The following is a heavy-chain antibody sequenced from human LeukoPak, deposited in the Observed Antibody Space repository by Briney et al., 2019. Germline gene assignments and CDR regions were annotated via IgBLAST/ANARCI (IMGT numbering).Heavy chain of an antibody. CDR2: MNPNSGNT. CDR3: ARGRYDSSGYYPDY. CDR1: GYTFTSYD. Sequence: ASVKVSCKASGYTFTSYDINWVRQATGQGLEWMGWMNPNSGNTGYAQKFQGKVTMTRNTSISTAYMELSSLRSEDTAVYYCARGRYDSSGYYPDYWGQGTLVTVSS. D-gene: IGHD3-22*01. V-gene: IGHV1-8*01. J-gene: IGHJ4*02.